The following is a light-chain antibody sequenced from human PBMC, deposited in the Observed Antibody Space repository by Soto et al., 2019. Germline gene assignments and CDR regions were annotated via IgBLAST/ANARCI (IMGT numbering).Light chain of an antibody. Sequence: QSALTQPASVSGSPGQSITISCTGTSSDVGGYDFVSWYQQHPGKAPKLIIYEVTNRPSGVSNRFSGSKSGNTASLTISGRQAEDEADDYCSSYTNGSTFYVFGTGTKLTVL. CDR2: EVT. V-gene: IGLV2-14*01. CDR1: SSDVGGYDF. J-gene: IGLJ1*01. CDR3: SSYTNGSTFYV.